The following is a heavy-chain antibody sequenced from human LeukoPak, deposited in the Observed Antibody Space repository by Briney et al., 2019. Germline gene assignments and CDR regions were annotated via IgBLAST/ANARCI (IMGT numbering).Heavy chain of an antibody. Sequence: GGSLRLSCAASGFTFNTYWMHWVRQAPGKGLVWVARVNREGTTTAYADSVKGRFIISRDNSKNTLYLQMDNLRAEDTAVYYCARDSDWILFDYWGQGTPVTVSS. J-gene: IGHJ4*02. CDR1: GFTFNTYW. V-gene: IGHV3-74*03. D-gene: IGHD2-2*03. CDR3: ARDSDWILFDY. CDR2: VNREGTTT.